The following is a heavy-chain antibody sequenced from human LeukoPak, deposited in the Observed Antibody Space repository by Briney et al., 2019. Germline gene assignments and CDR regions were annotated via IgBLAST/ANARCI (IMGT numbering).Heavy chain of an antibody. CDR2: ISGSGGST. CDR3: ARDMVWNLGYCSSTSCYGSWFDP. J-gene: IGHJ5*02. V-gene: IGHV3-23*01. CDR1: GFTFSSYA. Sequence: PGGSLRLSCAASGFTFSSYAMSWVRQAPGKGLEWVSAISGSGGSTYYADSVKGRFTISRDNFKNTLYLQMNSLRAEDTAVYYCARDMVWNLGYCSSTSCYGSWFDPWGQGTLVTVSS. D-gene: IGHD2-2*01.